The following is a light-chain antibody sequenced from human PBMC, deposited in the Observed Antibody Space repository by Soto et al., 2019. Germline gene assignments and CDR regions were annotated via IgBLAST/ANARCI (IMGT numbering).Light chain of an antibody. V-gene: IGKV3-15*01. CDR1: QSVAKN. CDR3: PKYNHWPGN. Sequence: ETVMTHSPATLSVSPGERVTLSCRASQSVAKNVAWYQHKPGQPPRLLIYAASTRATGIPARFDGSGSGTEFTLTISSLQSEDFAVYFRPKYNHWPGNFGQGTKVEMK. CDR2: AAS. J-gene: IGKJ2*01.